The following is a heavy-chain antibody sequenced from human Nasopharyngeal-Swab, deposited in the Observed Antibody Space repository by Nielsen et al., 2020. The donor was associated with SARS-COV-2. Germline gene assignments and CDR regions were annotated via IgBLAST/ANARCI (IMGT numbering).Heavy chain of an antibody. CDR2: ISSSSSTI. J-gene: IGHJ2*01. CDR1: GFTFSSYS. D-gene: IGHD5-18*01. Sequence: GASLKISCAASGFTFSSYSMNWVRQAPGKGLEWVSYISSSSSTIYYADSVKGRFTISRDNAKNSLYLQMNSLRDEDTAVYYCARDPRYSYGYGYFDLWGRGTLVTVSS. CDR3: ARDPRYSYGYGYFDL. V-gene: IGHV3-48*02.